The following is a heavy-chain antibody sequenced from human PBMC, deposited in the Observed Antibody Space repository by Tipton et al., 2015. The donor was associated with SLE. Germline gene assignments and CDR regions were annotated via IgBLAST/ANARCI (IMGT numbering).Heavy chain of an antibody. CDR1: GFTFDDYA. Sequence: SLRLSCVASGFTFDDYAMHWVRQAPGKGLEWVSSVTWNSRHIVYADSVKGRFTISRDNAKNSLYLQMNSLRVEDTAVYFCAGDDYASGITWGQGTLVTVSS. CDR3: AGDDYASGIT. V-gene: IGHV3-9*01. CDR2: VTWNSRHI. J-gene: IGHJ5*02. D-gene: IGHD3-10*01.